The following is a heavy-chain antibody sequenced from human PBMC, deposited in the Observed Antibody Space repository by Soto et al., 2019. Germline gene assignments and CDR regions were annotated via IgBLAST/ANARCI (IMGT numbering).Heavy chain of an antibody. CDR2: IKSKTDGGTT. CDR1: GFTFSNAW. D-gene: IGHD3-3*02. Sequence: GSLRLSCAASGFTFSNAWMNWVRQAPGKGLEWVGRIKSKTDGGTTDYAAPVKGRFTISRDDSKNTLYLQMNSLKTEDTAVYYCTTISPSLDLYYYGMDVWGQGATVTVS. V-gene: IGHV3-15*07. CDR3: TTISPSLDLYYYGMDV. J-gene: IGHJ6*02.